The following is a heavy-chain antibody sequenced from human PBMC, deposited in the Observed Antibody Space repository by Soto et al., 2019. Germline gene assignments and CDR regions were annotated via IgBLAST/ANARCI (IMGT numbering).Heavy chain of an antibody. CDR3: ARSSPVVGATPYYFDY. CDR2: IIPIFGTA. V-gene: IGHV1-69*13. J-gene: IGHJ4*02. D-gene: IGHD1-26*01. Sequence: SVKVSCKASGGTFSSYAISWVRQAPGQGLEWMGGIIPIFGTANYAQKFQGRVTITADESTSTAYMELSSLRSEDTAVYYCARSSPVVGATPYYFDYWGQGTLVTVSS. CDR1: GGTFSSYA.